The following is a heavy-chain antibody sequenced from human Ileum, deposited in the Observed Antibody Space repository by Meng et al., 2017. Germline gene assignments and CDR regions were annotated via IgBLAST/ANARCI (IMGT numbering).Heavy chain of an antibody. V-gene: IGHV4-61*01. CDR3: ARFYGSGTFEVHDY. CDR1: GASVSSASYY. Sequence: HVQLQGSGPGLVRPSETLSLTCNGSGASVSSASYYWSWIRQPPGNGLEWIGLIHYSGSRNYNPSLKSRVTRSVDTSKNQVSLRLTSVTAADTAVYYCARFYGSGTFEVHDYWGQGTLVTVSS. J-gene: IGHJ4*02. CDR2: IHYSGSR. D-gene: IGHD3-10*01.